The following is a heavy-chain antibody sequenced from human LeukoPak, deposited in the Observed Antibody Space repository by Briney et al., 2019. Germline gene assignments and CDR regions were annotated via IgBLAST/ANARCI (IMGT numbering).Heavy chain of an antibody. V-gene: IGHV4-59*08. Sequence: SETLSLTCTVSGGSISSYYWSWIRQPPGKGLEWIGYIYYSGSTNYNPSLKSRVTISVDTSKNQFSLKLSSVTAADTAVYYCAXXXXXXXGSYYFNWFDPWGQGTLVTVSS. CDR1: GGSISSYY. CDR3: AXXXXXXXGSYYFNWFDP. J-gene: IGHJ5*02. D-gene: IGHD3-10*01. CDR2: IYYSGST.